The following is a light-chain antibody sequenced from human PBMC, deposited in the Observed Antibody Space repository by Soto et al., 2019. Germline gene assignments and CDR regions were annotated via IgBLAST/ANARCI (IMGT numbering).Light chain of an antibody. V-gene: IGKV3-11*01. Sequence: EIVLTQSPATLSLSPGERATLSCRASQSFGNYLAWYQHKPGQAPRLLIYDVSNRATGVPARFSGRGAGTVFNLTIRSLEPDGFAVYYCQQRLRWPLPFRGGTQVEIK. CDR2: DVS. CDR3: QQRLRWPLP. J-gene: IGKJ4*01. CDR1: QSFGNY.